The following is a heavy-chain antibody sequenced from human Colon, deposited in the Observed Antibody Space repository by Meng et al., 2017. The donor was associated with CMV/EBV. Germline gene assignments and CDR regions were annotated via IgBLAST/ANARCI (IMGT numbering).Heavy chain of an antibody. CDR2: ISNTGSTI. J-gene: IGHJ4*02. CDR3: ARDWGAVTPLDY. CDR1: GFIVNSNF. V-gene: IGHV3-48*04. Sequence: GGSLRLSCAASGFIVNSNFMNWVRQAPGKGLEWVSYISNTGSTIYYADSVKGRFTISRDNAKNSLYLQMNSLRAEDTAVYYCARDWGAVTPLDYWGQGTLVTVSS. D-gene: IGHD4-17*01.